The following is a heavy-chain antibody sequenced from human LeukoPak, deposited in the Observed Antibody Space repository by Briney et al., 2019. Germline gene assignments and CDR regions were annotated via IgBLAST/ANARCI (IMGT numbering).Heavy chain of an antibody. CDR2: IYSSGST. CDR3: ARGGNTALNY. J-gene: IGHJ4*02. D-gene: IGHD5-18*01. Sequence: PSETQSLTCSVSGGSISTYYWTWIRQPPGKGLEWIGYIYSSGSTNYNPSLKSRVIISVDTSKNQFSLKLSSVTAADTAVYFCARGGNTALNYWGQGTLVTVSS. CDR1: GGSISTYY. V-gene: IGHV4-59*01.